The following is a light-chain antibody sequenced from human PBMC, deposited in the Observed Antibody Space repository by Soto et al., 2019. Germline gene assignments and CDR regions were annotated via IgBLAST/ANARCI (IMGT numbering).Light chain of an antibody. CDR2: SNN. V-gene: IGLV1-44*01. Sequence: QSVLTQPPSASGTPGQRVTISCSGSNSNIGSNTVNWYQQLPGTAPKLLIYSNNQRPSWVPGRFSGSKSGNTAYLTISGLQVEDEAEYFCFSFTTTSTHVFGTGTKLTVL. CDR1: NSNIGSNT. CDR3: FSFTTTSTHV. J-gene: IGLJ1*01.